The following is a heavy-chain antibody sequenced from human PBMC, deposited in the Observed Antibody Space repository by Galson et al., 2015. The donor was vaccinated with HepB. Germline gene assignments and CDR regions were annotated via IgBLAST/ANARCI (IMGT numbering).Heavy chain of an antibody. V-gene: IGHV4-59*08. CDR1: GGSISSYY. CDR3: ARVYCSSTSCYEAFYMDV. J-gene: IGHJ6*03. D-gene: IGHD2-2*01. Sequence: ETLSLTCTVSGGSISSYYWSWIRQPPGKGLEWIGYIYYSGSTNYNPSLKSRVTISVDTSKNQFSLKLSSVTAADTAVYYCARVYCSSTSCYEAFYMDVWGKGTTVTVSS. CDR2: IYYSGST.